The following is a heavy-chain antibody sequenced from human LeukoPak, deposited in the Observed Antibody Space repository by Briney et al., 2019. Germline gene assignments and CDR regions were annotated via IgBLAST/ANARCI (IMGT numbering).Heavy chain of an antibody. D-gene: IGHD3-9*01. CDR1: GGSITSSY. CDR3: ARGRYSAGDNWYDP. V-gene: IGHV4-59*01. Sequence: SETLSLTCTVSGGSITSSYWSWIRQSPGKGLEWIGYIHYTGSTYYNPSLKSRVTMLIDTSKNQFSLKLSSVTAADTAVYYCARGRYSAGDNWYDPWGQGTLATVSS. CDR2: IHYTGST. J-gene: IGHJ5*02.